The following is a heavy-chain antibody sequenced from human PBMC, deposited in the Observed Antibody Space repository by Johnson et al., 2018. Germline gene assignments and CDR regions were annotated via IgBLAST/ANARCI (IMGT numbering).Heavy chain of an antibody. D-gene: IGHD2-21*02. Sequence: VQLVQSGGGLVQPGGSLRLSCAASGFTFSSYDMHWVRQATGKGLEWVSAIGTAGDTYYPGSVKGRFTISRENAKNSLYLQMNSLRAGDTAVYYFARGDFVDAFDIWGQGTMVTISS. J-gene: IGHJ3*02. CDR1: GFTFSSYD. CDR3: ARGDFVDAFDI. V-gene: IGHV3-13*01. CDR2: IGTAGDT.